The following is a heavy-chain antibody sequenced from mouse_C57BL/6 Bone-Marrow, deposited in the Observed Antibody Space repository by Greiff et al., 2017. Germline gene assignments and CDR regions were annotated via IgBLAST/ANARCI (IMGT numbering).Heavy chain of an antibody. Sequence: QVQLKQPGAELVKPGASVKMSCKASGYTFTSYWITWVKQRPGQGLEWIGDIYPGSGSTNYNEKFKSKATLTVDTSSSTAYMQLSSLTSEDSAVYYCARRRGDGRYAMDYWGQGTSVTVSS. CDR1: GYTFTSYW. V-gene: IGHV1-55*01. CDR3: ARRRGDGRYAMDY. CDR2: IYPGSGST. J-gene: IGHJ4*01. D-gene: IGHD2-3*01.